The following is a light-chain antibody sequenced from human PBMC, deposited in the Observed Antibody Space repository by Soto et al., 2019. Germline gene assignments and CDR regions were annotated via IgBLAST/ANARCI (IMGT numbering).Light chain of an antibody. CDR2: DVT. Sequence: QSVLTQSPSASGSPGQSVTISCTGTSSDIGGYNSVSWYQQHPGKAPKAMIYDVTKRPSGVPDRFSGSKSGNTASLTVSALQAEDEADYYCSSYTDRKNLVFGTGTKLTVL. J-gene: IGLJ1*01. V-gene: IGLV2-8*01. CDR1: SSDIGGYNS. CDR3: SSYTDRKNLV.